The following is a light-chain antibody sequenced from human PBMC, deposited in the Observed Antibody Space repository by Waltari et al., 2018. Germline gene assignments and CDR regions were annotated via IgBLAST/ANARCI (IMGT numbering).Light chain of an antibody. CDR1: QSLLHSNGYNY. CDR2: LGS. J-gene: IGKJ1*01. Sequence: DIVMTQSPLSLPVTPGEPASISCRSSQSLLHSNGYNYLDWYLQKPRQSPQLLIYLGSNRASGVPDRFSGSGSGTDFTLKISRVEAEDVGVYYCMQALQTPTTFGQGTKVEIK. V-gene: IGKV2-28*01. CDR3: MQALQTPTT.